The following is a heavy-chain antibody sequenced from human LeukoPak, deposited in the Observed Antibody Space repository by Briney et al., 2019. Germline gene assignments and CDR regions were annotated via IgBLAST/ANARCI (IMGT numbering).Heavy chain of an antibody. Sequence: PSETLSLTCAVYGGSFSGYYWGWIRQPPGKGLEWIGEINHSGSTNYNPSLKSRVTISVDTSKNQFSLKLSSVTAADTAVYYCARRGYWNWFDPWGQGTLVTVSS. J-gene: IGHJ5*02. CDR1: GGSFSGYY. D-gene: IGHD5-18*01. CDR2: INHSGST. V-gene: IGHV4-34*01. CDR3: ARRGYWNWFDP.